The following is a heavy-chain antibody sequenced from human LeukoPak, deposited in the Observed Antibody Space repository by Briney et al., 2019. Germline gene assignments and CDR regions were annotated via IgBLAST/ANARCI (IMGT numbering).Heavy chain of an antibody. CDR1: GYTFTSNA. CDR2: INTDSGNP. J-gene: IGHJ4*02. D-gene: IGHD5-12*01. CDR3: ARVERALVATPQGSDY. Sequence: GASVKVSCKASGYTFTSNAMHWARQAPGQGLEWMGWINTDSGNPTYAQGFTGRFVFSLDTSVSTAYLQISSLKAEDTAVYYCARVERALVATPQGSDYWGQGTLVTVSS. V-gene: IGHV7-4-1*02.